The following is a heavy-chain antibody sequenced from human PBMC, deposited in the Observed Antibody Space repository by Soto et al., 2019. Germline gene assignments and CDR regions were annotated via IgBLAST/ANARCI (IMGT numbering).Heavy chain of an antibody. J-gene: IGHJ6*02. D-gene: IGHD7-27*01. Sequence: PGGSLRLSCVASGFVFKNYEMNWVRQAPGKGLEWISYISNSGNTIYVADSMRGRFTISRDNAKNSLFLQMNSLRAGDTAVYYCARDIANRDYYYGLDVWGQGTTVTVSS. CDR2: ISNSGNTI. V-gene: IGHV3-48*03. CDR3: ARDIANRDYYYGLDV. CDR1: GFVFKNYE.